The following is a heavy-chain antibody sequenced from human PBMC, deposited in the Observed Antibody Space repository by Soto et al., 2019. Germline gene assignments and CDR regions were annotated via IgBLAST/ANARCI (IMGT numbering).Heavy chain of an antibody. Sequence: QVQLQESGPGLVKPSGTLSLTCAVSGGSICSSNWWRWVRQPPGKGLEWIGEIYHSGSSNYNPSLTSRVTKSVDKSKNQFSLKLSSVTAADTAVYYCAWEVAPADWGGAFDIWGQETMVTVSS. CDR2: IYHSGSS. D-gene: IGHD6-25*01. CDR1: GGSICSSNW. CDR3: AWEVAPADWGGAFDI. V-gene: IGHV4-4*02. J-gene: IGHJ3*02.